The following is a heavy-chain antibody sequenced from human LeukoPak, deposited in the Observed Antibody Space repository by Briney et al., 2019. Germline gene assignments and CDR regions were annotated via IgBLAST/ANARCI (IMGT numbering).Heavy chain of an antibody. CDR1: GFTFSSYA. CDR2: ISGSSIST. Sequence: PGGSLRLSCAASGFTFSSYAMSWVRQAPGEGLEWVSAISGSSISTYYADSVKGRFTISRDNAKNSLYLQMNSLRAEDTAVYYCARDFHRRYYDSSGYNGFDIWGHGTMVTVSS. CDR3: ARDFHRRYYDSSGYNGFDI. D-gene: IGHD3-22*01. J-gene: IGHJ3*02. V-gene: IGHV3-23*01.